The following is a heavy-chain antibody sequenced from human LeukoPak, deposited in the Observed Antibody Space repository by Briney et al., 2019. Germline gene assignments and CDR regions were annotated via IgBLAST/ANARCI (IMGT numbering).Heavy chain of an antibody. CDR1: GGSFSGYY. D-gene: IGHD5-18*01. V-gene: IGHV4-34*01. CDR2: INHSGST. CDR3: AREGLSYGYFDY. Sequence: SETLSLTCAVYGGSFSGYYWSWIRQPPGKGLEWIGEINHSGSTNYNPSLKSRVTISVDTSKNQFSLKLSSVTAADTAAYYCAREGLSYGYFDYWGQGTLVTVSS. J-gene: IGHJ4*02.